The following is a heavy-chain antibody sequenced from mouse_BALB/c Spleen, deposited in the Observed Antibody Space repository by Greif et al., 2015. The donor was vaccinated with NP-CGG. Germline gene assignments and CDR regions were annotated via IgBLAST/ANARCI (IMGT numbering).Heavy chain of an antibody. V-gene: IGHV1-80*01. D-gene: IGHD6-1*01. J-gene: IGHJ1*01. CDR2: IYPGDGDT. CDR1: GYAFSSYW. CDR3: AREDSAARDSEV. Sequence: QVQLQQSGAELVRPGSSVKISCKASGYAFSSYWMNWVKQRPGQGLEWIGQIYPGDGDTNYNGKFKGKATLTADKSSSAASMQLTSVSPVGSVGSFCAREDSAARDSEVWGAQTPLSASS.